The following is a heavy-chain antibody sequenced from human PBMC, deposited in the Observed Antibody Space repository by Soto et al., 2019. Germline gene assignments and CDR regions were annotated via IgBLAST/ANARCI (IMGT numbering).Heavy chain of an antibody. CDR2: INPIFGTT. Sequence: ASVKVSCKASGGTFSSYAISWVRQAPGQGLEWMGGINPIFGTTGYAQKFQGRVTMTRNTSISTAYMELSSLRSEDTAVYYCARGARWRGSCYHYYYSMDVWGKGTTVTLSS. V-gene: IGHV1-8*02. D-gene: IGHD2-15*01. J-gene: IGHJ6*03. CDR1: GGTFSSYA. CDR3: ARGARWRGSCYHYYYSMDV.